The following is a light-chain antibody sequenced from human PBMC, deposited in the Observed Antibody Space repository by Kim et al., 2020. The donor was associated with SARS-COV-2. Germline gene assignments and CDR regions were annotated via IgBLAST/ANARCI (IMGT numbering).Light chain of an antibody. CDR3: QQCYSTPLT. J-gene: IGKJ4*01. V-gene: IGKV1-39*01. CDR1: QSISTY. Sequence: DIQMTQSPSSLSASVGDRVTITCRASQSISTYVNWYQQKSGKAPKLLIYAASSLQSGVPSRFSGSGSGTDFTLTISSLQPEDFATYFCQQCYSTPLTFGGGTKVDIK. CDR2: AAS.